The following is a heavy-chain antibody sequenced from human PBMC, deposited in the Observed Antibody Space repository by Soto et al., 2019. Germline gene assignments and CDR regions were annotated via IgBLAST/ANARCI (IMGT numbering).Heavy chain of an antibody. CDR2: INHSGST. V-gene: IGHV4-34*01. D-gene: IGHD6-19*01. J-gene: IGHJ4*02. Sequence: SETLSLTCAVYGGSFSGYYWSWIRQPPGKGLEWIGEINHSGSTNYKPSLKSRVTISVDTSKNQISLKLSSVTAADTAVYYCARHPGGIAVNIDYWGQGTLVTVSS. CDR3: ARHPGGIAVNIDY. CDR1: GGSFSGYY.